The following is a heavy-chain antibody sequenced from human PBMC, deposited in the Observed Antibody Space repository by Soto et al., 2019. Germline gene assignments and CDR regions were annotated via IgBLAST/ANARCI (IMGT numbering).Heavy chain of an antibody. CDR1: GFAFSTYA. Sequence: GGSLRLSCVASGFAFSTYAMHWVRQTPGRGLEWLAVISIDGSNKYDVHFLEGRFTISRDNSENTLYLQMDSLRPEDTAVYFCVASGLSFDYWGQGTRVTVSS. J-gene: IGHJ4*02. CDR3: VASGLSFDY. V-gene: IGHV3-30-3*01. D-gene: IGHD3-16*02. CDR2: ISIDGSNK.